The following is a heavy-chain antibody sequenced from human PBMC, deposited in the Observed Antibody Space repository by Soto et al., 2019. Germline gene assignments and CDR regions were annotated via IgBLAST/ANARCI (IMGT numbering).Heavy chain of an antibody. V-gene: IGHV4-34*01. CDR3: ASRRSGLRYFDWLLAFDY. D-gene: IGHD3-9*01. CDR2: INHSGST. CDR1: GGSFSGYY. J-gene: IGHJ4*02. Sequence: QVQLQQWGAGLLKPSETLSLTCAVYGGSFSGYYWSWIRQPPGKGLEWIGEINHSGSTNYNPSLKSRVTISVDTSKHQFSLKLSSVTAADTAVYYCASRRSGLRYFDWLLAFDYWGQGTLVTVSS.